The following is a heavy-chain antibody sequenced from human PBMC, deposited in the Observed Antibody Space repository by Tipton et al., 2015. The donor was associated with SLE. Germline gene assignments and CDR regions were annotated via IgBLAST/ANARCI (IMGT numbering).Heavy chain of an antibody. V-gene: IGHV4-59*12. CDR3: ARDHGDNSFDY. CDR2: IYYSGST. CDR1: GDSISSYY. J-gene: IGHJ4*02. Sequence: TLSLTCTVSGDSISSYYWSWIRQPPGKGLEWIGYIYYSGSTNYNPSLKSRVTISLDMSNNQFSLKLTSMTAADTAVYYCARDHGDNSFDYWGQGSLVTVFS. D-gene: IGHD4-17*01.